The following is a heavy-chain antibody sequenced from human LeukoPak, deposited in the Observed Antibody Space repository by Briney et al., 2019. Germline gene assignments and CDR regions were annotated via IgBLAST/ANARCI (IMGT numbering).Heavy chain of an antibody. D-gene: IGHD3-3*01. Sequence: QPGGSLRLSCAASGFTFSSYGMHWVRQAPGKGLEWVAVIWYDGSNKYYADSVKGRFTISRDNSKNTLYLQMNSLRAEDTAVYYCARGQLNTYDFWSGHYYYYGMDVWGQGTTVTVSS. CDR2: IWYDGSNK. CDR1: GFTFSSYG. CDR3: ARGQLNTYDFWSGHYYYYGMDV. V-gene: IGHV3-30*19. J-gene: IGHJ6*02.